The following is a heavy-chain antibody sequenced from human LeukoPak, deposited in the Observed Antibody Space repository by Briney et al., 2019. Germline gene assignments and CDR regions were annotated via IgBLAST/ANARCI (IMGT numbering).Heavy chain of an antibody. CDR2: ISGSGGST. D-gene: IGHD5-18*01. V-gene: IGHV3-23*01. CDR1: GFTFSSYA. Sequence: GGSLRLSCAASGFTFSSYAMSWVRQAPGKGLEWVSAISGSGGSTYYADSVKGRFTISRDNSKNTLYLQMNSLRAEDTAVYYCARAWIQLWSFDYWGQGTLVTVSS. CDR3: ARAWIQLWSFDY. J-gene: IGHJ4*02.